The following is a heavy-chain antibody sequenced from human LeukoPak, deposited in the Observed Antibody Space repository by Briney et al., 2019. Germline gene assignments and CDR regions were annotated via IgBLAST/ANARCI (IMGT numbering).Heavy chain of an antibody. CDR1: GGSISSYY. CDR3: ARAFSSSWWEYYFDY. Sequence: SSETLSLTCTVSGGSISSYYWSSIRQPAGKGLEWIGRIYTSGSTNYNPSLKSRVTMSVDTSKNQFSLKLSSVTAADTAVYYCARAFSSSWWEYYFDYWGQGTLVTVSS. CDR2: IYTSGST. J-gene: IGHJ4*02. V-gene: IGHV4-4*07. D-gene: IGHD6-13*01.